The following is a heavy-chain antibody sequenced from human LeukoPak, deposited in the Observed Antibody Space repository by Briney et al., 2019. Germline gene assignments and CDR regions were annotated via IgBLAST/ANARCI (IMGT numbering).Heavy chain of an antibody. CDR3: ARDRYSYGLFDY. CDR1: GGSISSYY. J-gene: IGHJ4*02. D-gene: IGHD5-18*01. Sequence: PSVPLSLTCTVSGGSISSYYWRWIRQPPGKGLEWIGYIYYSGSTNYNPSLKSRVTISVDTSKNQFSLKLSSVTAADTVVYYCARDRYSYGLFDYWGQGTLVTVSS. CDR2: IYYSGST. V-gene: IGHV4-59*01.